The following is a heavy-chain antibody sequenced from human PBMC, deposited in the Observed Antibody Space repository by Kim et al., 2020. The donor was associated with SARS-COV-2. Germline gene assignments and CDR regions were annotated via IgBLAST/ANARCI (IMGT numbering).Heavy chain of an antibody. J-gene: IGHJ2*01. CDR2: ISSGGTST. Sequence: GGSLRLSCAASGFTFSSYGMTWVRQAPGKGLEWVSFISSGGTSTYYADSVKGRFTISRDNSKNTLYLQMNSLRADDTAVYYCAKGPDSYWYICRWGRSTLVTVSS. CDR3: AKGPDSYWYICR. V-gene: IGHV3-23*03. D-gene: IGHD2-21*01. CDR1: GFTFSSYG.